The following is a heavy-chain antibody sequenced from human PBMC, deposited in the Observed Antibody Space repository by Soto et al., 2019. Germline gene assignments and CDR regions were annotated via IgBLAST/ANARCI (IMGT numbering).Heavy chain of an antibody. J-gene: IGHJ6*02. CDR3: AKDMGARDGYGYYYYGMDV. Sequence: EVQLVESGGGLVQPGRSLRLSCAASGFTFDDYAMHWVRQAPGKGLEWVSGISWNSGSIGYADSVKGRFTISRDNAENSLYLQMNSLRAEDTALYYCAKDMGARDGYGYYYYGMDVWGQGTTVTVSS. CDR2: ISWNSGSI. D-gene: IGHD5-12*01. V-gene: IGHV3-9*01. CDR1: GFTFDDYA.